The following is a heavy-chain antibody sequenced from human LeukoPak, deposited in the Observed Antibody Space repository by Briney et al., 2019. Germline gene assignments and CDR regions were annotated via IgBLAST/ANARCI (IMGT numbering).Heavy chain of an antibody. CDR3: ARQHIAVLDY. D-gene: IGHD5-12*01. J-gene: IGHJ4*02. Sequence: SETLSLTCTVSGGSISSGGYYWSWIRQPPGKGLEWIGYIYYSGSPNYNPSLKSRVTISVDTSKNQFSLKLSSVTAADTAVYYCARQHIAVLDYWGQGTLVTVSS. CDR2: IYYSGSP. CDR1: GGSISSGGYY. V-gene: IGHV4-61*08.